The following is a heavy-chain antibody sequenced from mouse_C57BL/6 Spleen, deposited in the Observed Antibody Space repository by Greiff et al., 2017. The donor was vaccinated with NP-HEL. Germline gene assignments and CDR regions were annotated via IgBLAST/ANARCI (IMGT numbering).Heavy chain of an antibody. CDR3: ASGASSGAWFAY. J-gene: IGHJ3*01. CDR1: GYTFTSYW. V-gene: IGHV1-50*01. D-gene: IGHD3-2*02. CDR2: IDPSDSYT. Sequence: VQLQQPGAELVKPGASVKLSCKASGYTFTSYWMQWVKQRPGQGLEWIGEIDPSDSYTNYNQKFKGKATLTVDTSSSTAYMQLSSLTSEDSAVYYCASGASSGAWFAYWGQGTLVTVSA.